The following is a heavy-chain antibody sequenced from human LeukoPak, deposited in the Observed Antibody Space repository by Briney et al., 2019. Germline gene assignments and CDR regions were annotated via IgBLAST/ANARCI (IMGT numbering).Heavy chain of an antibody. D-gene: IGHD6-19*01. V-gene: IGHV4-30-2*01. Sequence: SETLSLTCAVSGGSISSGGYAWSWIRQPPGKGLEWIGYIYYSGSTYYNPSLKSRLTISVDRSKNQFSLKLTSVTAAGTGVYYCATLAVATTSEYDYWGQGTLVTVSS. J-gene: IGHJ4*02. CDR1: GGSISSGGYA. CDR3: ATLAVATTSEYDY. CDR2: IYYSGST.